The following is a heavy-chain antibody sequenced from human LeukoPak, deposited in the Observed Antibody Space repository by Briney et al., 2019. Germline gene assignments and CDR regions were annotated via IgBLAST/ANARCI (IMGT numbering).Heavy chain of an antibody. CDR2: IKKDGSEK. D-gene: IGHD3-22*01. V-gene: IGHV3-7*01. Sequence: GGSLRLSRAASGFTFSSYWMSWVRQAPGKGLEWVANIKKDGSEKYYVDSVKGRFTISRDNAKNSLYLQMNSLRAEDTAVYYCARDLYRIVVVPHYFDYWGQGTLVTVPS. CDR1: GFTFSSYW. CDR3: ARDLYRIVVVPHYFDY. J-gene: IGHJ4*02.